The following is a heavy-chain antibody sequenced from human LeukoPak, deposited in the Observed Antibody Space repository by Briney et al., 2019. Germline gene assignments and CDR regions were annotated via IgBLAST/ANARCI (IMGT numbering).Heavy chain of an antibody. CDR3: ARSPSCGGDCS. CDR1: GFTFSSYW. Sequence: GGSLRLSCAVSGFTFSSYWMNWARQAPGKGLVWVSRINSDGGSTTYADSVKGRFTISRDNAKNTLYLQMNSLRAEDTAVYYCARSPSCGGDCSWGQGTLVTVSS. D-gene: IGHD2-21*02. CDR2: INSDGGST. J-gene: IGHJ5*02. V-gene: IGHV3-74*03.